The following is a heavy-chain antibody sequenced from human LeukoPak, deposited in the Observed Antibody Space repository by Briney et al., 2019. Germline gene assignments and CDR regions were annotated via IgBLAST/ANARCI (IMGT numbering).Heavy chain of an antibody. CDR1: GGSISSSSYY. Sequence: SETLSLTCTVSGGSISSSSYYWGWIRQPPGKGLEWIGSIYYSGSTYYNPSLKSRVTISVDTSKNQFSLKLSSVTAADTAVYYCARGSYYDILTGYYYYYMDVWGKGTTVTVSS. CDR3: ARGSYYDILTGYYYYYMDV. J-gene: IGHJ6*03. V-gene: IGHV4-39*01. CDR2: IYYSGST. D-gene: IGHD3-9*01.